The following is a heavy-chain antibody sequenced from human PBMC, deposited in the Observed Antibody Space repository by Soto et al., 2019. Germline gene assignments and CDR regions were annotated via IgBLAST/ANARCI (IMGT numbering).Heavy chain of an antibody. CDR1: GFTFSSYG. V-gene: IGHV3-30*18. CDR3: AKQTTTSLHFDY. CDR2: ISYDGSNK. J-gene: IGHJ4*02. Sequence: GGSLRLSCAASGFTFSSYGMHWVRQAPGKGLEWVAVISYDGSNKYYADSVKGRFTISRDNSKNTLYLQMNSLRAEDTAVYYCAKQTTTSLHFDYWGQGTLVTVSS. D-gene: IGHD1-1*01.